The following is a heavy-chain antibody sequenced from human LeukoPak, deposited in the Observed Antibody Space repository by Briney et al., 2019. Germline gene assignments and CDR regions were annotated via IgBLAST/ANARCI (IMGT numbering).Heavy chain of an antibody. D-gene: IGHD2/OR15-2a*01. V-gene: IGHV4-31*03. CDR2: IYYSGST. CDR3: ARGLSLYYFDY. J-gene: IGHJ4*02. CDR1: NGSMRSGSYY. Sequence: SETLSLTCSVSNGSMRSGSYYWSWIRQHPGKGLEWIGYIYYSGSTYYNPSLKSRVTISVDTSKNQFSLKLSSVTAADTAVYYCARGLSLYYFDYWGQGTLVTVSS.